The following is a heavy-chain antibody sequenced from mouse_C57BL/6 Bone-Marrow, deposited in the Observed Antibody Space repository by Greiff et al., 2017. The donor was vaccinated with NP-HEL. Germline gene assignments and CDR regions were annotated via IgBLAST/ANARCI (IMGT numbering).Heavy chain of an antibody. CDR1: GYTFTSYW. J-gene: IGHJ4*01. V-gene: IGHV1-50*01. Sequence: QVQLQQPGAELVKPGASVKLSCKASGYTFTSYWMQWVKQRPGHGLEWIGEIDPSDSYTNYNQKFKGKATLTVDTSSSTAYMQLSSLTSEDSAVYYCASPTGTRYAMDYWGQGTAVTVSA. CDR3: ASPTGTRYAMDY. D-gene: IGHD4-1*02. CDR2: IDPSDSYT.